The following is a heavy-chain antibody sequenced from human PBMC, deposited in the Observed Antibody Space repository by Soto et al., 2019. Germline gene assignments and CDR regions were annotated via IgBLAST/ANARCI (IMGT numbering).Heavy chain of an antibody. CDR2: IIPIFGTA. CDR1: GGTFSSYA. J-gene: IGHJ6*02. Sequence: SVKVSCKASGGTFSSYAISWVRQAPGQGLEWMGGIIPIFGTANYAQKFQGRVTITADESTSTAYMELSSLRSEDTAVYYCARTIWFGESNYAMDVWGQGTTVTVSS. D-gene: IGHD3-10*01. V-gene: IGHV1-69*13. CDR3: ARTIWFGESNYAMDV.